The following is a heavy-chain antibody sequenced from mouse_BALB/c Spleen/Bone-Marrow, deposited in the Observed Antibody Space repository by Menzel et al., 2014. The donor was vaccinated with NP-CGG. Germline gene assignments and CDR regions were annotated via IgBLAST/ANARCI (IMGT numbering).Heavy chain of an antibody. V-gene: IGHV1-52*01. Sequence: QVQLQQSGAELVRPGASVKLSCKASSYTFTSNWMNWVKQRPEQGLEWIGRIDPYDSETHYNQKFKDKAILTVDKSSSTAYMQLNSLTSEDSAVYYCARWGYGSTYYYAMDYWGQGTSVTVSS. D-gene: IGHD1-1*01. CDR3: ARWGYGSTYYYAMDY. CDR1: SYTFTSNW. J-gene: IGHJ4*01. CDR2: IDPYDSET.